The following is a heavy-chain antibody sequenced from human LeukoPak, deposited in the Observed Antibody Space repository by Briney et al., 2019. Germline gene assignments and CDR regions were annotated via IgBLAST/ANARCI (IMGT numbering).Heavy chain of an antibody. CDR2: IIPIFGTA. CDR3: ARHDFWSGYSRGWFDP. V-gene: IGHV1-69*05. J-gene: IGHJ5*02. Sequence: SVKVSCKASGGTFSSYAISWVRQAPGQGLEWMGRIIPIFGTANYAQKFQGRVTITTDESTSTAYMELSSLRSEDTAVYYCARHDFWSGYSRGWFDPWGQGTLVTVSS. CDR1: GGTFSSYA. D-gene: IGHD3-3*01.